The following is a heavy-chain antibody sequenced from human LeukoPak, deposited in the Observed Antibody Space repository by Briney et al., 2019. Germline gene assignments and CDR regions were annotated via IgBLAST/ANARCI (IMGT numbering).Heavy chain of an antibody. Sequence: GGSLRLSCVASGFTFSSYWMHWVRKDPRKGLVWVSRINGDGRNMNYADSVRGRFTISRDNAKNTLYLQMNSLRAEDTAVYYCARATGSIFGVVDAFDIWGQGTMVTVSS. J-gene: IGHJ3*02. V-gene: IGHV3-74*01. CDR2: INGDGRNM. CDR3: ARATGSIFGVVDAFDI. CDR1: GFTFSSYW. D-gene: IGHD3-3*01.